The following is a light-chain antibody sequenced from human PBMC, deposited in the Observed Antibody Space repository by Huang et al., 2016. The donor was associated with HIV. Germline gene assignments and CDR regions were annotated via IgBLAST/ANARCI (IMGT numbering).Light chain of an antibody. V-gene: IGKV1-39*01. J-gene: IGKJ4*01. CDR3: QQSYSTPLT. CDR2: AAS. Sequence: DIQMTQSPSSLSASVGDRVTITCRASQNIETYLNWYKQKPGKSPKLLIYAASILQSGVPARFSGSGSGTDFTLTISSLQPEDFATFYCQQSYSTPLTFGGGTKVEI. CDR1: QNIETY.